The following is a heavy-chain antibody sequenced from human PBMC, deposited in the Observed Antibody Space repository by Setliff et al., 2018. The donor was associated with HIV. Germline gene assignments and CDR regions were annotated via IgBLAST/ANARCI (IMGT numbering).Heavy chain of an antibody. D-gene: IGHD6-13*01. CDR2: ISGYSGKT. CDR1: GCPFSIYG. CDR3: AREGVATADEEWFCFDH. V-gene: IGHV1-18*01. J-gene: IGHJ4*02. Sequence: ASVKVSCKTSGCPFSIYGINWVRQAPGLGLEWMGWISGYSGKTDLPQKFQDRVAMTADTSTSTAYMEVRRLTSDDTAVYYCAREGVATADEEWFCFDHWGQGTLVTVSS.